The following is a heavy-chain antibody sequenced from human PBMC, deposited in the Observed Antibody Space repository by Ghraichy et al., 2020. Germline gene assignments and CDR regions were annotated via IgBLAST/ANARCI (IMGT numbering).Heavy chain of an antibody. V-gene: IGHV4-39*01. D-gene: IGHD4-17*01. CDR2: VYYSGST. CDR3: ARLPGPADYGDYWYFDL. CDR1: GGSISSSNYY. J-gene: IGHJ2*01. Sequence: SETLSLTCTVSGGSISSSNYYWGWIRQPPGKGLEWIGSVYYSGSTYYNPSLKSRVTISVDTSKNQFSLNLNSVTAADTAVYYCARLPGPADYGDYWYFDLWGRGTLVTVSS.